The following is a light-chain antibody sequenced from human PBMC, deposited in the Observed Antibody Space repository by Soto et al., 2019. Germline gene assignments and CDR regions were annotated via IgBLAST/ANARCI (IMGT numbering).Light chain of an antibody. Sequence: DIQMTQSPSTLSASVGDRVTLXXRASQTINSWLAWYQQKPGKAPKVVXFDASSLKTGVPSRFSGSGSGTEFTLTISNLQPDDFATYYCQQYDSYSSGPFGQGTKVEIK. CDR1: QTINSW. CDR3: QQYDSYSSGP. CDR2: DAS. V-gene: IGKV1-5*01. J-gene: IGKJ1*01.